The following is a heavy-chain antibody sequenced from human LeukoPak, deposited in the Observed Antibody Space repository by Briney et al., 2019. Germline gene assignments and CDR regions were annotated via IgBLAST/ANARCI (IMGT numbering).Heavy chain of an antibody. D-gene: IGHD1-1*01. V-gene: IGHV3-30*04. CDR1: GFTFSPYA. CDR3: GRDSERRASLDY. J-gene: IGHJ4*02. CDR2: VSNDDNKE. Sequence: SLRLSCAASGFTFSPYAMHWLRHAPRKGRERVAIVSNDDNKEYYDDPAKGRFTISIDNSKNTLYMQMTSLTADDTAVYYWGRDSERRASLDYWGQGTLVTVSS.